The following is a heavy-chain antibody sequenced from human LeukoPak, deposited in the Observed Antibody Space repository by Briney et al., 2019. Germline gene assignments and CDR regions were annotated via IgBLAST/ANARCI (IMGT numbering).Heavy chain of an antibody. CDR1: GFTFSSHG. D-gene: IGHD3-10*01. CDR2: LSYDGNSK. V-gene: IGHV3-30*18. J-gene: IGHJ4*02. CDR3: AKDAPDYYGSGSYFFDY. Sequence: PGRSLRLSCAASGFTFSSHGMHWVRQAPGKGLDWVAVLSYDGNSKYYADSVKGRFTISRDNSKNTLYLQMDSLRAEDTAVYYCAKDAPDYYGSGSYFFDYWGQGTLVTVSS.